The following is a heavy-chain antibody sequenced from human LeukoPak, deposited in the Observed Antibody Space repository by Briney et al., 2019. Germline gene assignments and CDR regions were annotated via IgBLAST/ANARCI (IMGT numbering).Heavy chain of an antibody. CDR3: ARGAGGSYYRYFDY. CDR1: GFTFSSYG. J-gene: IGHJ4*02. V-gene: IGHV3-23*01. D-gene: IGHD1-26*01. Sequence: GGTLRLSCAASGFTFSSYGMSWVRQAPGKGLEWVSAISTTGGTTYYAGSVKGRFTISRDNAKNSLYLQMNSLRAEDTAVYYCARGAGGSYYRYFDYWGQGTLVTVSS. CDR2: ISTTGGTT.